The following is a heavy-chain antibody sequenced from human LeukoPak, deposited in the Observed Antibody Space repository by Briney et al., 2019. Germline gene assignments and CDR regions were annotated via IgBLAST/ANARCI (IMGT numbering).Heavy chain of an antibody. CDR1: GFTFSSYG. D-gene: IGHD5-24*01. CDR3: ARDGGRDCYNNHLRY. J-gene: IGHJ4*02. Sequence: GGSLRLSCAASGFTFSSYGMHWVRQAPGKGLEWVAVIWYDGSNKYYADSVKGRFTISRDNSKNTLYLQMNSLRAEETAVYYCARDGGRDCYNNHLRYWGQGTLVTVSS. CDR2: IWYDGSNK. V-gene: IGHV3-33*01.